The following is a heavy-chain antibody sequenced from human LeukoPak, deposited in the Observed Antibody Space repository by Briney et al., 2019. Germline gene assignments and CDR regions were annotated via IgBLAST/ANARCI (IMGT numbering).Heavy chain of an antibody. Sequence: PGGSLRLSCAASGFTFRTSGMNWVRQAPGKGLEWVSYISSSGTTISYAQSVKGRFTITRDNAQNSLTLHMNTLRADDTAVYYCAKDQGSGSGSYSWGYFDYWGLGTLVTVSS. CDR2: ISSSGTTI. V-gene: IGHV3-48*01. CDR1: GFTFRTSG. J-gene: IGHJ4*02. D-gene: IGHD3-10*01. CDR3: AKDQGSGSGSYSWGYFDY.